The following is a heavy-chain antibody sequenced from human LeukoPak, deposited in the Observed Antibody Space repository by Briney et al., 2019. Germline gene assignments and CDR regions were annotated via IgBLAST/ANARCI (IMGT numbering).Heavy chain of an antibody. D-gene: IGHD3-10*01. Sequence: PSETLSLTCAVYGGSFSGYYWSWIRQPPGKGLEWIGEINHSGSTNYNPSLKSRVSISVDTSKNQFSLNLSSVTAADTAVYYCARGDYYGSGLYYYYYMDVWGKGTTVTVSS. CDR1: GGSFSGYY. CDR2: INHSGST. J-gene: IGHJ6*03. V-gene: IGHV4-34*01. CDR3: ARGDYYGSGLYYYYYMDV.